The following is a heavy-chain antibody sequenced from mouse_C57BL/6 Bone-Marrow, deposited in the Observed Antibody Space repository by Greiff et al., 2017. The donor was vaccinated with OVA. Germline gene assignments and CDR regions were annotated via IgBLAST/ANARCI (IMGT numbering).Heavy chain of an antibody. CDR3: TRDGVPLYDGYDYFDY. CDR1: GFTFSSYA. Sequence: EVKVVESGEGLVKPGGSLKLSCAASGFTFSSYAMSWVRQTPEKRLEWVAYISSGGDYIYYADTVKGRFTISRDNARNTLYLQMSSLKSEDTAMYYCTRDGVPLYDGYDYFDYWGQGTTLTVSS. J-gene: IGHJ2*01. CDR2: ISSGGDYI. V-gene: IGHV5-9-1*02. D-gene: IGHD2-3*01.